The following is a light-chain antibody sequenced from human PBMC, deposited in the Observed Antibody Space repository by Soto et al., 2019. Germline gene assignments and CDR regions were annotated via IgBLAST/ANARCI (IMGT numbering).Light chain of an antibody. CDR3: QLYNSYSWT. CDR2: KAS. Sequence: DKQMYLSLSALSASIKDRVAITCRASQSISTWLAWYQQKAGKAPNLLIYKASSLDSGVQPRFSGSGSGTEFTLTISSLQPDDFATYYCQLYNSYSWTFGQGTKVDI. CDR1: QSISTW. J-gene: IGKJ1*01. V-gene: IGKV1-5*03.